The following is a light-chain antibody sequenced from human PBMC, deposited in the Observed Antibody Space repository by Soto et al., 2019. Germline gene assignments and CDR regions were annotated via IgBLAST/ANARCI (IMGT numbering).Light chain of an antibody. Sequence: DIQMTQSPSPLSASVGARVTITCRASQSISTWLAWYQQKAGKAPKLLLYKASSLEGGVPSRFSGSGSGTEFNITISSLQPDDFATYYCQQYNTYPLTFGGGTTVDIK. CDR3: QQYNTYPLT. CDR2: KAS. CDR1: QSISTW. J-gene: IGKJ4*01. V-gene: IGKV1-5*03.